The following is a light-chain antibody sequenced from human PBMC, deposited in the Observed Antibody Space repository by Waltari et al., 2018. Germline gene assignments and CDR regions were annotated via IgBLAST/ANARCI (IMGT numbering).Light chain of an antibody. V-gene: IGLV1-44*01. CDR3: AAWDDSQDAYLV. CDR1: SSNIGRNP. Sequence: QSILTQAPSVSGTPGQRVTISCSGSSSNIGRNPVNWYHQLPGTAPKLLIYYNNHRPSGVPDRFSGSKSGTSASLAISGLQSEDEAVYYCAAWDDSQDAYLVFGGGTKLTVL. CDR2: YNN. J-gene: IGLJ2*01.